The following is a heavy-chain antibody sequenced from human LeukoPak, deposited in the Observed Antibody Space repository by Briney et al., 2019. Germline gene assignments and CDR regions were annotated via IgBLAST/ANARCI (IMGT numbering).Heavy chain of an antibody. V-gene: IGHV4-39*01. CDR2: IYYSETT. Sequence: PSETLSLTCSVSGGSISSSDYYWGWIRQPPGKGLQWIGRIYYSETTYYNPCLKSRVIISVDTSKNQYSLKLRSVTAADTAVYYCARSSKIVVEPAAMLIAVGGQGALVTVSS. CDR1: GGSISSSDYY. CDR3: ARSSKIVVEPAAMLIAV. D-gene: IGHD2-2*01. J-gene: IGHJ4*02.